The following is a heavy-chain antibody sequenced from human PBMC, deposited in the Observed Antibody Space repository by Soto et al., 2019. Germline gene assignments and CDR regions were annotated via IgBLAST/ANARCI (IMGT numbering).Heavy chain of an antibody. CDR3: ARERTVRRSVGFDP. D-gene: IGHD3-10*01. CDR2: ITEDGTRK. J-gene: IGHJ5*02. CDR1: RFTFSTND. V-gene: IGHV3-30*03. Sequence: GGSLRLSCAAPRFTFSTNDIHWVRQAPVKGLEWVAHITEDGTRKYYADSVKGRFTISRDNAKNMVDLQMNNLRSEDTAVYYCARERTVRRSVGFDPWGQGTLVTVSS.